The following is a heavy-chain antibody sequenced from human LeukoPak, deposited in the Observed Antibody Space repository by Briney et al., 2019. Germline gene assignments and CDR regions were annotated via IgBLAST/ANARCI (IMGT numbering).Heavy chain of an antibody. CDR2: ISSSGSHI. D-gene: IGHD3-10*01. CDR1: GFTFSSYS. V-gene: IGHV3-21*01. J-gene: IGHJ4*02. CDR3: AREEDTYYGSGSPSNYFDY. Sequence: GESLRLSCAASGFTFSSYSMNWVRQAPGKGLEWVSSISSSGSHIYFADSMKGRFTISRDNAKNSLYLQMNSLRAEDTAVYYCAREEDTYYGSGSPSNYFDYWGQGTLVTVSS.